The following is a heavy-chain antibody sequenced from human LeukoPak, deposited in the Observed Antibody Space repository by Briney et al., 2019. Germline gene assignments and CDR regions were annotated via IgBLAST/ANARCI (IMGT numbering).Heavy chain of an antibody. J-gene: IGHJ5*02. Sequence: SETLSLTCAVYGGSFSGYYWSWIRQPPGKGLEWIGEINHSGSTNYNPSLKSRVTISVDTSKNQFSLKLSSVTAADTAVYYCARAGWCCSSTSCHVCGWFDPWGQGTLVTVSS. CDR2: INHSGST. CDR3: ARAGWCCSSTSCHVCGWFDP. V-gene: IGHV4-34*01. CDR1: GGSFSGYY. D-gene: IGHD2-2*01.